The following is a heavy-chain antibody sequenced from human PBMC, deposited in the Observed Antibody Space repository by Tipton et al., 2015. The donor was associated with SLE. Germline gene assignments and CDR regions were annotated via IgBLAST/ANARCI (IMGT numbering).Heavy chain of an antibody. Sequence: TLSLTCAVYGGSFSGYYWSWIRQPPGKGLEWIGEINHSGSTNYNPSLKSRVTISVDTSKNQFSLKLSSVTAADTAVYYCAYIGSSSSFDYWGQATLVTVSS. D-gene: IGHD6-6*01. CDR3: AYIGSSSSFDY. J-gene: IGHJ4*02. CDR2: INHSGST. CDR1: GGSFSGYY. V-gene: IGHV4-34*01.